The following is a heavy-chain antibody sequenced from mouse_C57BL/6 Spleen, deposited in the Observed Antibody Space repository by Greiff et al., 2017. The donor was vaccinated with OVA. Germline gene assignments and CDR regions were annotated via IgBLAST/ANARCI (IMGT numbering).Heavy chain of an antibody. D-gene: IGHD3-2*02. J-gene: IGHJ3*01. Sequence: VQLQQSGAELVKPGASVKISCKASGYTFTDYNMDWVKQSPGKSLEWIGDINPNNGGTIYNQKFKGKATLTVDKSSSTAYMELRSLTSEDTAVYYCAREGQLRPFAYWGQGTLVTVSA. CDR2: INPNNGGT. V-gene: IGHV1-18*01. CDR1: GYTFTDYN. CDR3: AREGQLRPFAY.